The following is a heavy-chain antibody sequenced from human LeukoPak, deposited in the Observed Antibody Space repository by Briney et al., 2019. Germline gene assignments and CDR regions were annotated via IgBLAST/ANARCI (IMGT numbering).Heavy chain of an antibody. V-gene: IGHV1-69*01. D-gene: IGHD6-13*01. CDR1: GGTFSSYA. CDR3: ARAMYSSSWRTQFDY. J-gene: IGHJ4*02. CDR2: IIPIFGTA. Sequence: ASVKVSCKASGGTFSSYAISWVRQAPGQGLEWMGGIIPIFGTANYAQKFQGRVTITADESTSTAYMELSSLRSEDTAVYYCARAMYSSSWRTQFDYWGQGTLVTVSS.